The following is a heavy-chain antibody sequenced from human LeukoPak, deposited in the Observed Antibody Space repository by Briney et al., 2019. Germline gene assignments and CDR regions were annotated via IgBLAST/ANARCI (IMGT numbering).Heavy chain of an antibody. D-gene: IGHD6-6*01. CDR1: GFTFSDYW. CDR2: IKQDGSQR. V-gene: IGHV3-7*01. CDR3: ARRGGSSSRRSPIDY. Sequence: GGSLRLSCTASGFTFSDYWMTWVRQAPGKGPEWVANIKQDGSQRYYMDSVRGRFTISRDNAKNSLFLQMNGLRAEDTAVYYCARRGGSSSRRSPIDYWGQGTLVTVSS. J-gene: IGHJ4*02.